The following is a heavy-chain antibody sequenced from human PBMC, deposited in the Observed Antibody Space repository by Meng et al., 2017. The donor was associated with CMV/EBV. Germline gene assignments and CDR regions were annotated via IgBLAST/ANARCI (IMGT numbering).Heavy chain of an antibody. Sequence: ETLSLTCAASGFTFSNAWMSWVRQAPGKGLEWVGRIKSKTDGGTTDYAAPVKGRFTISRDDSKNTLYLQMNSLKTEDTAVYYCTTEIIGAANYDFWSVRDWFDPWGQGTLVTVSS. CDR2: IKSKTDGGTT. J-gene: IGHJ5*02. CDR3: TTEIIGAANYDFWSVRDWFDP. D-gene: IGHD3-3*01. CDR1: GFTFSNAW. V-gene: IGHV3-15*01.